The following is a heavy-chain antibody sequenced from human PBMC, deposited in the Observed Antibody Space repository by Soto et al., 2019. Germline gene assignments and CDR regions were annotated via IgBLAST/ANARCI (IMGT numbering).Heavy chain of an antibody. D-gene: IGHD2-15*01. Sequence: QLQLQESGPGLVKPSETLSLTCIVSGDSIRSSSYSWGWIRQPPGKGLEWIGSIYYSGNTYYNPSCKSRVTISVDTSKNQFSLKLSSVTAADTALYYCARHSGGNFYSRFDYWGQGTLVTVSS. CDR1: GDSIRSSSYS. CDR3: ARHSGGNFYSRFDY. J-gene: IGHJ4*02. CDR2: IYYSGNT. V-gene: IGHV4-39*01.